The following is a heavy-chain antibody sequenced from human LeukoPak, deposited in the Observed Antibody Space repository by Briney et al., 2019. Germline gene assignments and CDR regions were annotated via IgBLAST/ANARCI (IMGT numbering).Heavy chain of an antibody. Sequence: GASVMVSCKASGYTFTIYGINWVRQAPGQGLEWMGWISTYDGSTHYAQKLRDRFTMIRDTSTSTAYMELRSLRTDDTAVYYCARDQPRRGPGNHDYWGQGTLVTVSS. CDR1: GYTFTIYG. V-gene: IGHV1-18*01. CDR3: ARDQPRRGPGNHDY. D-gene: IGHD1-26*01. J-gene: IGHJ4*02. CDR2: ISTYDGST.